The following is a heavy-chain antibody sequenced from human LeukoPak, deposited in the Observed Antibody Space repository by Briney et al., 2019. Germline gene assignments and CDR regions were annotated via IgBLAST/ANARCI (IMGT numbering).Heavy chain of an antibody. J-gene: IGHJ4*02. D-gene: IGHD6-13*01. V-gene: IGHV3-30*02. CDR1: GFTFSSYG. CDR3: AKPMAAAAPTFDY. CDR2: IRYDGSNK. Sequence: PGGSLRLSCAASGFTFSSYGMHWVRQAPGKGLEWVAFIRYDGSNKYYADSVKGRFTISRDNSKNTLYLQMNSLRAEDTAVYYCAKPMAAAAPTFDYWGQGTLVTVSS.